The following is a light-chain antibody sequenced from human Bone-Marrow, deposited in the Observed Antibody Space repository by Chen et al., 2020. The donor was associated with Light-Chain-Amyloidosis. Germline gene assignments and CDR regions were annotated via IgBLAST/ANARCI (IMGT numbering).Light chain of an antibody. CDR2: DVI. CDR3: SSSATSNTWV. J-gene: IGLJ3*02. Sequence: QSALTQPASVSGSPGQSITFSCTGASSAVPWYQQHPGKAPKLVIYDVINRPSGVSSRCSGSKSGNTASLTISGLQAEDEADYFCSSSATSNTWVFGGGTKLTVL. V-gene: IGLV2-14*03. CDR1: SSAV.